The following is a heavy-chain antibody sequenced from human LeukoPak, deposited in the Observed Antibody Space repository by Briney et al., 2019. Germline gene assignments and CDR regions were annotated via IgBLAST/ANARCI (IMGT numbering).Heavy chain of an antibody. CDR3: VGPRHVGYGAASYDNPQYYFEN. CDR1: GDSISSSSYY. V-gene: IGHV4-39*07. J-gene: IGHJ4*02. CDR2: MYYSGAT. Sequence: PSETLSLTCTVSGDSISSSSYYWGWVRQPPGKGLEWIGCMYYSGATYYNASFKSRVTIALDMSKNHFSLKLNSVTAADTAVYYCVGPRHVGYGAASYDNPQYYFENWGQGTLVTVSS. D-gene: IGHD3-10*01.